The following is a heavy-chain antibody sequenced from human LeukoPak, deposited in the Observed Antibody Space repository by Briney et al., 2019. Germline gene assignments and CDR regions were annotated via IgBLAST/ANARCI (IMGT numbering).Heavy chain of an antibody. CDR3: ARVWDYRFDP. Sequence: VASVKVSCKASGGTFSSYAISWVRQAPGQGLEWMGGIIPIFGTANYAQKFQGRVTITADKSTSTAYMELSSLRSEDTAVYYCARVWDYRFDPWGQGTLVTVSS. CDR1: GGTFSSYA. J-gene: IGHJ5*02. D-gene: IGHD1-26*01. V-gene: IGHV1-69*06. CDR2: IIPIFGTA.